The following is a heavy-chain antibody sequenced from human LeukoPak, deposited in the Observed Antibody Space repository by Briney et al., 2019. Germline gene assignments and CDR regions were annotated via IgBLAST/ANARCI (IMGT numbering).Heavy chain of an antibody. D-gene: IGHD6-13*01. Sequence: KTSETLSLTCAVYGGSFSGYYWSWIRQPPGKGLEWIGEINHSGSTNYNPSLKSRVTISVDTSKNQFSLKLSSVTAADTAVYYCAGGEYSSSWTSMDVWGQGTTVTVSS. CDR2: INHSGST. J-gene: IGHJ6*02. CDR1: GGSFSGYY. V-gene: IGHV4-34*01. CDR3: AGGEYSSSWTSMDV.